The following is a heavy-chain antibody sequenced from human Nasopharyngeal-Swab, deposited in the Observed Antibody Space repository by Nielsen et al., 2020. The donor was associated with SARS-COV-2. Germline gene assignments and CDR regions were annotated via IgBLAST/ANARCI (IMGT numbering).Heavy chain of an antibody. CDR3: ARQIYDFWSGYGLVYYYYMDV. CDR2: INHSGST. Sequence: RQAPGKGLEWLGEINHSGSTNYNPSLKSRVTISVDTSKNQFSLKLSSVTAADTAVYYCARQIYDFWSGYGLVYYYYMDVWGKGTTVTVSS. J-gene: IGHJ6*03. D-gene: IGHD3-3*01. V-gene: IGHV4-34*01.